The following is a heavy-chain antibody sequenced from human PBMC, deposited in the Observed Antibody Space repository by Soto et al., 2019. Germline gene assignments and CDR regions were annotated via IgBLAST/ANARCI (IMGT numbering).Heavy chain of an antibody. J-gene: IGHJ5*02. CDR1: GGSISSYY. V-gene: IGHV4-59*01. CDR2: IYYSGST. CDR3: ARVNYYDFWSGYRELNWFDP. Sequence: SETLSLTCTVSGGSISSYYWSWIRQPPGKGLEWIGYIYYSGSTNYNPSLKSRVTISVDTSKNQFSLKLSSVTAADTAVYYCARVNYYDFWSGYRELNWFDPWGQGTLVTVSS. D-gene: IGHD3-3*01.